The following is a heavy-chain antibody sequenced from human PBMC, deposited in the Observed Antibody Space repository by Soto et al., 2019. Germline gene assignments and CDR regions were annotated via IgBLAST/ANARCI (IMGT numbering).Heavy chain of an antibody. V-gene: IGHV4-30-4*01. J-gene: IGHJ4*02. Sequence: QVLLEESGTGLVKPSQPLSLTCTVSGGSVSSGDHYWSWIRQPPGKGLEWIGYVDYSGSTYYNPSVGSPLTISIDTSKIRFSLKLISGTASDAAVYVCATGTSGSSPLHFYFWGRGAQVSVSS. CDR3: ATGTSGSSPLHFYF. CDR2: VDYSGST. CDR1: GGSVSSGDHY. D-gene: IGHD3-22*01.